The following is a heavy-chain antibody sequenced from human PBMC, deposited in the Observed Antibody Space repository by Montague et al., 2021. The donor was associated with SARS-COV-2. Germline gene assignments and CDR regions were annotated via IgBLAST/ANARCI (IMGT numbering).Heavy chain of an antibody. CDR2: ISHSGGA. J-gene: IGHJ4*02. Sequence: SETLSLTCAVYGGSSSGDNWSWIRQPPGKGLEWIGEISHSGGANYNSSLKSRVTMSLDTSNNQFSLKLSSVTAADTAMYYCARGRESIKMIVGVFTGASFFFDSWGQGNLVVVSS. CDR3: ARGRESIKMIVGVFTGASFFFDS. V-gene: IGHV4-34*01. CDR1: GGSSSGDN. D-gene: IGHD3-22*01.